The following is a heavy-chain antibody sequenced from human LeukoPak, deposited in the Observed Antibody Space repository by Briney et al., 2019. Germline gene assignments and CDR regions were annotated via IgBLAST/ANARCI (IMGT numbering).Heavy chain of an antibody. CDR2: ISSSGSTI. J-gene: IGHJ3*02. Sequence: GGSLRLSSAASGFTFSDYYMSWIRQAPGKGLEWVSYISSSGSTIYYADSVEGRFTISRDNAKNSLYLQMNSLRAEDTAVYYCARGGEMATRTKAFDIWGQGTMVTVSS. CDR3: ARGGEMATRTKAFDI. V-gene: IGHV3-11*01. CDR1: GFTFSDYY. D-gene: IGHD5-24*01.